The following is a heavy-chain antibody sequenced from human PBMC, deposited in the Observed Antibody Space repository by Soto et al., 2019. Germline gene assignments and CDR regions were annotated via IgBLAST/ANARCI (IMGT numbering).Heavy chain of an antibody. J-gene: IGHJ3*02. CDR1: GFTFSNYN. Sequence: EVQLVESGGVLVKPGESLRLSCAASGFTFSNYNINWVRQAPGKGLEWVSSIRSRSIDMYYADSVKGRFTISRDDAKNSLSLQMNGLRAEDTAVYFCVSESYPAKAFDIWGQGTMVTVSS. V-gene: IGHV3-21*01. D-gene: IGHD2-2*01. CDR2: IRSRSIDM. CDR3: VSESYPAKAFDI.